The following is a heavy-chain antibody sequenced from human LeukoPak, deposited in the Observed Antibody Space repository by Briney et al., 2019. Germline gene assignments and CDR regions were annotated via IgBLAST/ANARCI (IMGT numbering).Heavy chain of an antibody. J-gene: IGHJ4*02. V-gene: IGHV3-23*01. Sequence: GGSLRLSCAASGFSFTTYAMSWVRRAPGKGLEWVSAISNSGGRTDYADSVKGRFTISRDNSENTLYLQMNSLRGEDTAVYYCAKTGGTSGWQRGLGQWGQGTLVTVSS. CDR1: GFSFTTYA. D-gene: IGHD6-19*01. CDR2: ISNSGGRT. CDR3: AKTGGTSGWQRGLGQ.